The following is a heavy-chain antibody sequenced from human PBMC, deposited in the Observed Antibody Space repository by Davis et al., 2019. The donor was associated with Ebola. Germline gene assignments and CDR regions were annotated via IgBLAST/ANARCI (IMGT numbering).Heavy chain of an antibody. J-gene: IGHJ5*01. CDR2: IIPIFKAT. CDR1: GDTFSSHT. Sequence: SVKVSCKASGDTFSSHTINWVRQAPGQGLQWIGGIIPIFKATYYAQKFQGRFTITADQSTNTVYMQLRSLRSDDTAVYYCARNDTASKWFDPWGQGTLVTVSS. CDR3: ARNDTASKWFDP. D-gene: IGHD5-18*01. V-gene: IGHV1-69*13.